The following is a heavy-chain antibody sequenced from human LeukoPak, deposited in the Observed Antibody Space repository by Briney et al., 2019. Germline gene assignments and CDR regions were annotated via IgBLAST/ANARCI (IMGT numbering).Heavy chain of an antibody. Sequence: GRSLRLSWAASGFTFSSYTVNWVRQAPGKGLEWVSSISSSGGHIYYGDSVKGRFTVSRDNAKNSLYLQMNSLRVEDTAVYYCARPTYCSNTRCYPFDYWGQGTLVTVSS. CDR1: GFTFSSYT. J-gene: IGHJ4*02. D-gene: IGHD2-2*01. CDR2: ISSSGGHI. V-gene: IGHV3-21*06. CDR3: ARPTYCSNTRCYPFDY.